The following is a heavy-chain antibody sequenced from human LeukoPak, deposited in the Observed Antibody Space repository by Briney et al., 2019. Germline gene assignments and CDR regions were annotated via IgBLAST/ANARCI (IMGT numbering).Heavy chain of an antibody. CDR2: IKGKTDGGTP. J-gene: IGHJ4*02. V-gene: IGHV3-15*01. Sequence: GGSLRLSCAASGFTFSSAWMTWVRQAPGKGLEWVGRIKGKTDGGTPDYAAPVKGRFTISRDHSEDTLYLQMNSLKTEDTAVYYCILAAAGPAYWGQGALVTISS. D-gene: IGHD6-13*01. CDR1: GFTFSSAW. CDR3: ILAAAGPAY.